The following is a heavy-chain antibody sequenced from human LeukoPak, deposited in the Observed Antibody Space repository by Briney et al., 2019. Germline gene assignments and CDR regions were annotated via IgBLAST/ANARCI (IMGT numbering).Heavy chain of an antibody. CDR3: ARGARLLWFGESPNWFDP. CDR1: GGSISSGGYS. CDR2: IYHSGST. V-gene: IGHV4-30-2*01. D-gene: IGHD3-10*01. Sequence: SETLSLTCAVSGGSISSGGYSWSWIRQPPGKGLEWIGYIYHSGSTYYNPSLKSRVTISVDRSKNQFSLKLSSVTAADTAVYYCARGARLLWFGESPNWFDPWGQGTLVTVSS. J-gene: IGHJ5*02.